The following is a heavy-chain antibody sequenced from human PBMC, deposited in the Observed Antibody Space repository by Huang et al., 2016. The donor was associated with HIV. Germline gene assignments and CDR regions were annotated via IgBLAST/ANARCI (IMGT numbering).Heavy chain of an antibody. Sequence: QVHLVQSGAEVKKPGASVKVSCKASGYTFTNYDINWVRQAPGRGLGRMGWMNPTQGNTGFAQRFQGRVTMTRKTSITTAYMELTSLTSEDTAVYYCARSAYGDLDYWGLGTLVIVSS. J-gene: IGHJ4*02. CDR1: GYTFTNYD. CDR2: MNPTQGNT. CDR3: ARSAYGDLDY. V-gene: IGHV1-8*02. D-gene: IGHD4-17*01.